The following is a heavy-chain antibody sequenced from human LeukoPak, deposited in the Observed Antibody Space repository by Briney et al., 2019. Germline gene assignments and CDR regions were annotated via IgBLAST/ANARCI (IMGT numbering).Heavy chain of an antibody. D-gene: IGHD4-17*01. CDR1: GFTFSSYG. CDR3: AGTVTTFYYYYYMDV. Sequence: GGSLRLSCAASGFTFSSYGMHWVRQAPGKGLEWVAFIRYDGSNKYYADSVKGRFTISRDNSKNTLYLQMNSLRAEDTAVYYCAGTVTTFYYYYYMDVWGKGTTVTVSS. J-gene: IGHJ6*03. CDR2: IRYDGSNK. V-gene: IGHV3-30*02.